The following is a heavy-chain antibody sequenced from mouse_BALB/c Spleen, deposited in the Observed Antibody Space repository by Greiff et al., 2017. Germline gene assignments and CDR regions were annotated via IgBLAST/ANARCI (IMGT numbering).Heavy chain of an antibody. V-gene: IGHV6-6*02. D-gene: IGHD3-3*01. J-gene: IGHJ2*01. CDR2: IRLKSNNYAT. CDR1: GFTFSNYW. CDR3: TRQGTPYYCDY. Sequence: EVKLEESGGGLVQPGGSMKLSCVASGFTFSNYWMNWVRQSPEKGLEWVAEIRLKSNNYATHYAESVKGRFTISRDDSKSSVYLQMNNLRAEDTGIYYCTRQGTPYYCDYWGQGTTLTVSS.